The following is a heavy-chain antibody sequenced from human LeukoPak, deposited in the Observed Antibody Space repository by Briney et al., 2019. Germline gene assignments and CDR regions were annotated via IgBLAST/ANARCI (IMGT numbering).Heavy chain of an antibody. CDR3: TRTLKGGYFDY. Sequence: PGGSLRLSCEASGFTFNSAWMNWVRQAPGMGLEWVGRIKSNTDGGTTDCAAPVKGRFAISRDDSENTLYLQMNSLKTEDTAVYYCTRTLKGGYFDYWGQGTLVTVSS. D-gene: IGHD2-8*01. V-gene: IGHV3-15*07. CDR2: IKSNTDGGTT. CDR1: GFTFNSAW. J-gene: IGHJ4*02.